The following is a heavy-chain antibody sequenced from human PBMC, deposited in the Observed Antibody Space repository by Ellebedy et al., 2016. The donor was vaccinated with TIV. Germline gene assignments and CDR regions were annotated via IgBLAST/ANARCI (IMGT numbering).Heavy chain of an antibody. Sequence: GGSLRLSCTASGFTLTNYWMTWVRQAPGKGLEWVANINEDGTKKYYVDSVRGRFTISRANAENSLYLQMNSLRAEDTAVYYCARDKYYDGNTGSIFDLWGRGTLVTVSS. V-gene: IGHV3-7*03. CDR1: GFTLTNYW. CDR3: ARDKYYDGNTGSIFDL. CDR2: INEDGTKK. J-gene: IGHJ2*01. D-gene: IGHD4-23*01.